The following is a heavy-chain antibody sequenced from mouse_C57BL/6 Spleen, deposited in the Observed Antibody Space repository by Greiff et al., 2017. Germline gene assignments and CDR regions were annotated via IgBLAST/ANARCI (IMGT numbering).Heavy chain of an antibody. Sequence: EVQVVESGGGLVKPGGSLKLSCAASGFTFSSYAMSWVRQTPEKRLEWVATISDGGSYTYYPDNVKGRFTISRDNAKNNLYLQMSHLKSEDTAMXYCAGGLYYAMDYWGQGTSVTVSS. J-gene: IGHJ4*01. CDR2: ISDGGSYT. V-gene: IGHV5-4*01. CDR3: AGGLYYAMDY. CDR1: GFTFSSYA.